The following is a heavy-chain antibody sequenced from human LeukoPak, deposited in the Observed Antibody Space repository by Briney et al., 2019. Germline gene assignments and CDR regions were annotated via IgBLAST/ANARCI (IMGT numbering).Heavy chain of an antibody. V-gene: IGHV3-48*01. D-gene: IGHD6-6*01. J-gene: IGHJ4*02. Sequence: TGGSLRLSCAAAGLTFSTNSMNWVRQAPGKGLEWVSYISFSSSTIYYADSVKGRFTIFRDNAKNLLYLQMNSLRAEDTAVYYCAREAPRGTSSNPYYFDSWGQGTLVTVSS. CDR1: GLTFSTNS. CDR2: ISFSSSTI. CDR3: AREAPRGTSSNPYYFDS.